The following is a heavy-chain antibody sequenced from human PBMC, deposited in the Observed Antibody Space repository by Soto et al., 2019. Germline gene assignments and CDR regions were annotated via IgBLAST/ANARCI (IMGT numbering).Heavy chain of an antibody. V-gene: IGHV1-69*02. CDR3: ASLMSSGYYYGMDV. CDR1: GGTFSSYT. D-gene: IGHD3-10*01. J-gene: IGHJ6*02. Sequence: QVQLVQSGAEVKKPGSSVKVSCKASGGTFSSYTISWVRQAPGQGLEWMGRIIPILGIANYAQKFQGRVTSTAHKSTTTAYMELSSLRSEDTAVYYCASLMSSGYYYGMDVWGQGTTVTVSS. CDR2: IIPILGIA.